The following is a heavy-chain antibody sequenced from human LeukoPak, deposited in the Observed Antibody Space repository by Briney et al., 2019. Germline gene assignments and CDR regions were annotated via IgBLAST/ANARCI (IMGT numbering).Heavy chain of an antibody. J-gene: IGHJ4*02. CDR1: GFTFSSCG. V-gene: IGHV3-33*01. D-gene: IGHD2/OR15-2a*01. Sequence: GRSLRLSCAASGFTFSSCGMHWVRQAPGKGLEWVALIWYDGSNKYYTDSVKGRLTISRDNSKNTLYLQMNSLRAEDTAIYYCAREGPRGNPQFDYWGQGTLVTVSS. CDR3: AREGPRGNPQFDY. CDR2: IWYDGSNK.